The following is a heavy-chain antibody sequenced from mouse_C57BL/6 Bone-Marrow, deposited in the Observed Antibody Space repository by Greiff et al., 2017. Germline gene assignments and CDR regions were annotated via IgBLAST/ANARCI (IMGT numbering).Heavy chain of an antibody. D-gene: IGHD1-1*01. CDR3: AYYYGSDWYFDV. CDR2: INPSTGGT. J-gene: IGHJ1*03. Sequence: VQLQQSGPELVKPGASVKISCKASGYSFTGYYMNWVKQSPEKSLEWIGEINPSTGGTTYNQKFKAKATLTVDKSSSTAYMQLKSLTSEDSAVYYCAYYYGSDWYFDVWGTGTTVTVSS. V-gene: IGHV1-42*01. CDR1: GYSFTGYY.